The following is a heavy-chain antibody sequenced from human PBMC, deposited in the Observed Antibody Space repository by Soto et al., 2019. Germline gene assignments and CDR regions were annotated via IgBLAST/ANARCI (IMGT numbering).Heavy chain of an antibody. J-gene: IGHJ5*02. CDR1: GYTFTGYY. CDR3: ARYCSSTSCQFDP. V-gene: IGHV1-2*02. Sequence: ASVKVSCKASGYTFTGYYIHWVRQAPGQGLEWMGGINPNSGSTNYAQKFQGGVSVTRDTSISTAYMELSRLRSDDTAMYYCARYCSSTSCQFDPWGQGTLVTVSS. CDR2: INPNSGST. D-gene: IGHD2-2*01.